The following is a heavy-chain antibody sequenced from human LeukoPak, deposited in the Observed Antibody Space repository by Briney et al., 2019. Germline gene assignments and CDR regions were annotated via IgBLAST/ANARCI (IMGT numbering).Heavy chain of an antibody. V-gene: IGHV1-2*02. CDR3: ARGAVVVAATHYYYYYMDV. J-gene: IGHJ6*03. Sequence: ASVKVSCKASGYTFTGYYMHWVRQAPGQGLEWMGWINPNSGGTNYAQKFQGRVTMTRDTSISTAYMELSRLRSDDTAVYYCARGAVVVAATHYYYYYMDVWGKGTTVTVSS. CDR1: GYTFTGYY. CDR2: INPNSGGT. D-gene: IGHD2-15*01.